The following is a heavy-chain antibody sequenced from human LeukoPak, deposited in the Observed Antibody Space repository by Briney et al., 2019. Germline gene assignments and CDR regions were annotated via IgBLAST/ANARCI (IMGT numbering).Heavy chain of an antibody. J-gene: IGHJ4*02. Sequence: ASVKVSCKASGYTFSKYGISWVRQAPGQGLEWMGWISAYNRKTDYAQKFQGRVTMTTDTSTSTSYMELRSLRSDDTAVYYCARDRSTHDYWGQGTLVTVSS. CDR1: GYTFSKYG. CDR3: ARDRSTHDY. CDR2: ISAYNRKT. V-gene: IGHV1-18*01.